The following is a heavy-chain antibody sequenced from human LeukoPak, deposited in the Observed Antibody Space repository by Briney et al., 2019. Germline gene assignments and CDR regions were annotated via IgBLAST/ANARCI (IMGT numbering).Heavy chain of an antibody. Sequence: PGGSLRLSCVVSGFTLSTYAMSWVRQAPGKGLEWVSATTIGGNSTYYADSVKGRFTISRDNSKNTLFLQMNSLRAEDTAVYYCASRSAVAAFDYWGQGTLVTVSS. V-gene: IGHV3-23*01. CDR3: ASRSAVAAFDY. CDR2: TTIGGNST. CDR1: GFTLSTYA. J-gene: IGHJ4*02. D-gene: IGHD6-19*01.